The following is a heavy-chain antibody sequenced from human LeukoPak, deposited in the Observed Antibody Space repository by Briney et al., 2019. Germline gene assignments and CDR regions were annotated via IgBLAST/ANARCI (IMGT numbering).Heavy chain of an antibody. V-gene: IGHV3-23*01. Sequence: GGSLRLSCAASGFTFSSYAMSWVRQASGKGLEWVSAISGSGGSTYYADSVKGRFTISRDNSKNTLYLQMNSLRAEDTAVYYCAKDRIKSLVNDAFDIWGQGTMVTVSS. D-gene: IGHD3-10*01. J-gene: IGHJ3*02. CDR3: AKDRIKSLVNDAFDI. CDR1: GFTFSSYA. CDR2: ISGSGGST.